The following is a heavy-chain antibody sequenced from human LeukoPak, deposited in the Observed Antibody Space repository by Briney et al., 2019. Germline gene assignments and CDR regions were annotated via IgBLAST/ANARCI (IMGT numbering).Heavy chain of an antibody. J-gene: IGHJ3*02. D-gene: IGHD6-6*01. Sequence: GGSLRLSCAASGFTFSSYWMHWVRHAPGKGLVWVSRINSDGSSTNYADSVKGRFTISRDNPKNTLDLPMNSLRAEDTAVYYCAREPDEYSSWDHSFDMWGQGTMGTVSA. CDR2: INSDGSST. V-gene: IGHV3-74*01. CDR1: GFTFSSYW. CDR3: AREPDEYSSWDHSFDM.